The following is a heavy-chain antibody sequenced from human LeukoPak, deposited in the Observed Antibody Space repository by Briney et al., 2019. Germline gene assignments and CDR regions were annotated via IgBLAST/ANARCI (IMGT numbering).Heavy chain of an antibody. J-gene: IGHJ4*02. D-gene: IGHD1-26*01. V-gene: IGHV4-59*08. CDR3: ASQIVGAKTAFDY. Sequence: SETLSLTCTVSGGSISSYYWSWIRQPPGKGLEWIGYICYSGSTNYNPSLKSRVTISVDTSKNQFSLKLSSVTAADTAVYYCASQIVGAKTAFDYWGQGTLVTVSS. CDR1: GGSISSYY. CDR2: ICYSGST.